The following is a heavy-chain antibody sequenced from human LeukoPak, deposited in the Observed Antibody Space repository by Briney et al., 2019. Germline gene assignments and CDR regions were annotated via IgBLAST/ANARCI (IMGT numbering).Heavy chain of an antibody. CDR2: INEDGSIP. CDR3: ATASSASYYPA. CDR1: GFTSSSSW. J-gene: IGHJ5*02. D-gene: IGHD1-26*01. Sequence: GGSLRLSCAASGFTSSSSWVHWVRQDAGKGLVWVSRINEDGSIPYYADSVRGRFTISRDNAKNTLYLQMNSLRVEDTAVYYCATASSASYYPAWGQGTLVTVSS. V-gene: IGHV3-74*01.